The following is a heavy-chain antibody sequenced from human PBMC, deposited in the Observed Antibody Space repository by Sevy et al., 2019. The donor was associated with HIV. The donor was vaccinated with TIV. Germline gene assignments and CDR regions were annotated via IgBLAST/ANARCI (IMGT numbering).Heavy chain of an antibody. CDR2: ISNDGSNK. D-gene: IGHD1-26*01. CDR1: GFTFSSYA. V-gene: IGHV3-30-3*01. CDR3: ARVGGSSSRFDP. J-gene: IGHJ5*02. Sequence: GGSLRLSCAGSGFTFSSYAMHWVRQAPGKGLEWVAVISNDGSNKYYADSVKGRLTISRDNSRNTLYLQMDSLRIEDTAVYYCARVGGSSSRFDPWGQGTLVTVSS.